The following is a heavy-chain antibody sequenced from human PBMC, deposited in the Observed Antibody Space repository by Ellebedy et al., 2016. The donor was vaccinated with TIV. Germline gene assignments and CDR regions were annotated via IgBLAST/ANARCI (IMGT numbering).Heavy chain of an antibody. V-gene: IGHV3-7*01. D-gene: IGHD2-21*01. J-gene: IGHJ4*02. CDR1: GFTFSTYW. CDR3: AREVGGGGAY. Sequence: GGSLRLSXAASGFTFSTYWMHWVRQAPGKGLEWVANIKQDGSEKYYVDSVKGRFTISRDNAKNSLYLQMNSLRDEDTAVYYCAREVGGGGAYWGQGTLVTVSS. CDR2: IKQDGSEK.